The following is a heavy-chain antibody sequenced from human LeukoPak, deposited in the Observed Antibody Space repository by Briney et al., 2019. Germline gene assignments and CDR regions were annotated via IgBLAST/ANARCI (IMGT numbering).Heavy chain of an antibody. CDR2: MNPNSGNT. J-gene: IGHJ6*02. CDR1: GYTFTSYD. V-gene: IGHV1-8*01. Sequence: GASVKVFCKASGYTFTSYDINWVRQATGQGLEWMGWMNPNSGNTGYAQKFQGRVTMTRNTSISTAYMELSSLRSEDTAVYYCARGYDFWSSNYYYYGMDVWGQGTTVTVSS. CDR3: ARGYDFWSSNYYYYGMDV. D-gene: IGHD3-3*01.